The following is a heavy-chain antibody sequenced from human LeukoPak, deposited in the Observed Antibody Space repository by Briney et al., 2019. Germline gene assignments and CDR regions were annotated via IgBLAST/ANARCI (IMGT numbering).Heavy chain of an antibody. CDR2: ISAYNGNT. V-gene: IGHV1-18*01. J-gene: IGHJ4*02. CDR3: ARLRLGEPPHHFDY. Sequence: GASVKVSCKASGYTFTSYGISWVRQAPGQGLEWMGWISAYNGNTNYAQKLQGRVTMTTDTSTSTAYMELRSLRSDDTAVYYCARLRLGEPPHHFDYWGQETLVTVSS. CDR1: GYTFTSYG. D-gene: IGHD3-16*01.